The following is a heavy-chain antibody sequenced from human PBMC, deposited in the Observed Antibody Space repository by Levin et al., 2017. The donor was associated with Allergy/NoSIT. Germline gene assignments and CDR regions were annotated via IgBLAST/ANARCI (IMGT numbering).Heavy chain of an antibody. Sequence: SQTLSLTCAVSGYSISSGYYWGWIRQPPGKGLEWIGSIYHSGSTYYNPSLKSRVTISVDTSKNQFSLKLSSVTAADTAVYYCARDPPYYYDSSGSTRYYYYGMDVWGQGTTVTVSS. D-gene: IGHD3-22*01. V-gene: IGHV4-38-2*02. CDR1: GYSISSGYY. CDR2: IYHSGST. J-gene: IGHJ6*02. CDR3: ARDPPYYYDSSGSTRYYYYGMDV.